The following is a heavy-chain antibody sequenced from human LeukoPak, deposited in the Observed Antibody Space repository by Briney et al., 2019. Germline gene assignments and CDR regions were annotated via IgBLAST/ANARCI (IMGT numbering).Heavy chain of an antibody. CDR1: GFTFSSYA. D-gene: IGHD2-21*01. J-gene: IGHJ4*02. V-gene: IGHV3-23*01. Sequence: GGSLRLSCAASGFTFSSYAMTWVRQAPGKGLEWVSVISGSGGTTYYADSVKGRFTISRDNSKNTLFLQMNSLRAEDTAEYYCAKESPIFDYWGQGTLVTVSS. CDR2: ISGSGGTT. CDR3: AKESPIFDY.